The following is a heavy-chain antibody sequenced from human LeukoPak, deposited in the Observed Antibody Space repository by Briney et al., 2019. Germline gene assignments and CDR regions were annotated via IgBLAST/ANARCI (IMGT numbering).Heavy chain of an antibody. J-gene: IGHJ4*02. CDR1: GYTFTGYY. CDR2: INPNSGGT. CDR3: ARVGGSAVATTTFDY. D-gene: IGHD5-12*01. Sequence: ASVKVSCKASGYTFTGYYMHWVRQAPGQGLEWMGWINPNSGGTNYAQKFQGWVTMTRDTSISTAYMELSRLRSDDTAVYYCARVGGSAVATTTFDYWGQGTLVTVSS. V-gene: IGHV1-2*04.